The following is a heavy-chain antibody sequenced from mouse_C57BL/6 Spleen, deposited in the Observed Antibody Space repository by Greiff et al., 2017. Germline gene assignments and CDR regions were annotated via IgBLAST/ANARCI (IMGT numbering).Heavy chain of an antibody. CDR3: ARAEVYYYGRSYGWYFAV. CDR2: INPNYGTT. CDR1: GYSFTDYN. D-gene: IGHD1-1*01. V-gene: IGHV1-39*01. J-gene: IGHJ1*03. Sequence: EVQLQQSGPELVKPGASVKISCKASGYSFTDYNMNWVKQSHGRSLEWIGVINPNYGTTRYNQKFKGKATLTVAQSSRTAYMQLNSLTSEDSAVYSCARAEVYYYGRSYGWYFAVWGTGTTVTVSS.